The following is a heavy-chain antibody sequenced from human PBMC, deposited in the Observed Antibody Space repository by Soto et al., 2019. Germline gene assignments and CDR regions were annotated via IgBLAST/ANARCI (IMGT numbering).Heavy chain of an antibody. CDR2: IYYSGST. Sequence: SETLSLTCTVSGGSISSYYWSWIRQPPGKGLEWIGYIYYSGSTNYNPSLKSRVTISVDTSKNQFSLKLSSVTAADTAVYYCAMAGTDGYNYYYYYGMDVWGQGTTVTVSS. D-gene: IGHD6-19*01. V-gene: IGHV4-59*08. CDR1: GGSISSYY. CDR3: AMAGTDGYNYYYYYGMDV. J-gene: IGHJ6*02.